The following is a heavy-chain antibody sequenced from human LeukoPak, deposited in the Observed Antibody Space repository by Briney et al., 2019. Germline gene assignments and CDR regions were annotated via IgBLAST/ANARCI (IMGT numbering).Heavy chain of an antibody. CDR3: ARGMANYYDSSGYYY. CDR1: GYTFTGYY. V-gene: IGHV1-69*02. D-gene: IGHD3-22*01. Sequence: ASVKVSCKASGYTFTGYYMHWVRQAPGQGLEWMGRIIPILGIANYARKFQGRVTITADKSTSTAYMELSSLRSEATAVYYCARGMANYYDSSGYYYWGQGTLVAVSS. J-gene: IGHJ4*02. CDR2: IIPILGIA.